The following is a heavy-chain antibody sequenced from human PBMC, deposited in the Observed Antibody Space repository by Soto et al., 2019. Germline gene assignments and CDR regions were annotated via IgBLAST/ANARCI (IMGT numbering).Heavy chain of an antibody. Sequence: GALMKVSCKASGYTFTCYSMHRVRQAPGQGLEWMGIINPSGGSTSYAQKFQGRVTMTRDTSTSTVYMELSSLRDEDTAVYYCARESRFLEWLSLNWFDPWGQGTLVTVSS. D-gene: IGHD3-3*01. V-gene: IGHV1-46*01. CDR3: ARESRFLEWLSLNWFDP. J-gene: IGHJ5*02. CDR2: INPSGGST. CDR1: GYTFTCYS.